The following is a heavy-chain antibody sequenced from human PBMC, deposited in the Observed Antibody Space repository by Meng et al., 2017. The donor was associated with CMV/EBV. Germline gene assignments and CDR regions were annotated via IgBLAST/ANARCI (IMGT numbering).Heavy chain of an antibody. CDR3: ARDPSGCSGGSCYPALFDY. Sequence: SSIYRMPWVRRAPGKGLEWVSSISSSSSYIYYADSVKGRFTISRDNAKNSLYLQMNSLRAEDTAVYYCARDPSGCSGGSCYPALFDYWGQGTLVTVSS. CDR1: SSIYR. J-gene: IGHJ4*02. V-gene: IGHV3-21*01. D-gene: IGHD2-15*01. CDR2: ISSSSSYI.